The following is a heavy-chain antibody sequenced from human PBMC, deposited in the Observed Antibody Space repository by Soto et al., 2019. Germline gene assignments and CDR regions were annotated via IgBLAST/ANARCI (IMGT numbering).Heavy chain of an antibody. J-gene: IGHJ6*02. V-gene: IGHV1-2*02. CDR2: INPNNGET. D-gene: IGHD3-22*01. Sequence: GASVKVSCKASVYIFTGHYIHWVRQAPGQGLEWMGWINPNNGETKYAQKFQGRVSMTRDISFDTAYLELSRLRADDTALYYCARAHKLRYYDTIGLGMDVWGQGTTVTVSS. CDR3: ARAHKLRYYDTIGLGMDV. CDR1: VYIFTGHY.